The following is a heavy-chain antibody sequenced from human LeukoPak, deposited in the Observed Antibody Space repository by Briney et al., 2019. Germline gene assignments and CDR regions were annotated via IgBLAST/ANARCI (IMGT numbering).Heavy chain of an antibody. Sequence: GGRLRLSRPASGVPFRKVWVPGVRQLPARGGGGVGRIKNYDYGGTTDYAASVKGRFIISRDDSKDAVYLQMDSMKIEDTAVYYCSTVGGHNDIWLGYYYGYWGPGTRVTVSS. V-gene: IGHV3-15*01. CDR1: GVPFRKVW. D-gene: IGHD3-3*01. CDR3: STVGGHNDIWLGYYYGY. J-gene: IGHJ4*02. CDR2: IKNYDYGGTT.